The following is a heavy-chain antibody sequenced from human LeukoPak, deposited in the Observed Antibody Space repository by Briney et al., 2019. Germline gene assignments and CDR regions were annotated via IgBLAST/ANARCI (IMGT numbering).Heavy chain of an antibody. D-gene: IGHD1-26*01. CDR2: IYYSGIT. Sequence: PSETLSLTCTVSGGSISRYYWSWIRQPPGKGLEWIGYIYYSGITNYNPSLKSRVIISVDTSKNQFSLKLSSVTAADTAMYYCARDYQMSGTYSYYFDYWGQGTLVIVSS. CDR1: GGSISRYY. V-gene: IGHV4-59*01. CDR3: ARDYQMSGTYSYYFDY. J-gene: IGHJ4*02.